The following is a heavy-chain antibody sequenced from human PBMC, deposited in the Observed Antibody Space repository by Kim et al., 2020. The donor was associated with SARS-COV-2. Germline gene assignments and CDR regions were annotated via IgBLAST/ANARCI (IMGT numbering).Heavy chain of an antibody. V-gene: IGHV3-11*01. Sequence: ADSLKGRFTLSKDNAKNSLYLQMNGLRAEDTAVYYCARVPVGSSSWYYFDYWGRGTLVTVSS. D-gene: IGHD6-13*01. CDR3: ARVPVGSSSWYYFDY. J-gene: IGHJ4*02.